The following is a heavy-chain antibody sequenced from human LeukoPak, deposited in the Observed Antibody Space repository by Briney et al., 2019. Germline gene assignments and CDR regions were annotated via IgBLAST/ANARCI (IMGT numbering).Heavy chain of an antibody. J-gene: IGHJ4*02. CDR1: GYTFNTYD. V-gene: IGHV1-18*01. CDR3: ARGGALEAGLEY. D-gene: IGHD1-1*01. CDR2: TSAYNGNT. Sequence: ASVKVSCKASGYTFNTYDISWVRQAPGQGLEWMGRTSAYNGNTNYAQKLQDRVIMTTDTSTSTAYMELRSLRSDDTAVYYCARGGALEAGLEYWGQGTLVTVSS.